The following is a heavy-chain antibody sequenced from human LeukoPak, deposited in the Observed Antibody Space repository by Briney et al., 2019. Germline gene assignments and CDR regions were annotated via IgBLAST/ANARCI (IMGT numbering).Heavy chain of an antibody. CDR3: ARSAYSSGFYYFDC. V-gene: IGHV4-59*08. J-gene: IGHJ4*02. CDR2: IYYSGTT. Sequence: SETLSLTCTVSGGSISNYYWSWIRQPPGKGLEWIGYIYYSGTTNYNPSLKSRVTMSIDTSKNQFSLKLRSVTAADTAVYYCARSAYSSGFYYFDCWGQGALVTVSS. CDR1: GGSISNYY. D-gene: IGHD3-22*01.